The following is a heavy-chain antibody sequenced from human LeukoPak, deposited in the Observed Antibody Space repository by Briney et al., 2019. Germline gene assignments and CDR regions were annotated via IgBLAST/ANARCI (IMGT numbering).Heavy chain of an antibody. V-gene: IGHV4-30-2*01. CDR3: ARVGLLWFGELKYWFDP. CDR1: GGSISSGGYS. D-gene: IGHD3-10*01. CDR2: IYHSGST. Sequence: SETLSLTCAVSGGSISSGGYSWSWIRQPPGKGLEWIGYIYHSGSTYYNPSLKSRVTISVDTSKNQFSLKLSSVTAADTAVYYCARVGLLWFGELKYWFDPWGQGTLVTVSS. J-gene: IGHJ5*02.